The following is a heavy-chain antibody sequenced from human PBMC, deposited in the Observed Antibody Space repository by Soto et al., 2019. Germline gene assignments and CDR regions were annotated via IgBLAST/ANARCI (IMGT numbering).Heavy chain of an antibody. CDR3: SRVGGSTWH. Sequence: GGSLRLSCAAYGFTFSSYWMHWVRQAPGKVLVWVSRINSDGSSTNYADFVKGRFTISRDNAKNTLYLQMNSLRVEGTAVYYCSRVGGSTWHWGQGTLVTVSS. CDR1: GFTFSSYW. J-gene: IGHJ4*02. CDR2: INSDGSST. D-gene: IGHD1-26*01. V-gene: IGHV3-74*01.